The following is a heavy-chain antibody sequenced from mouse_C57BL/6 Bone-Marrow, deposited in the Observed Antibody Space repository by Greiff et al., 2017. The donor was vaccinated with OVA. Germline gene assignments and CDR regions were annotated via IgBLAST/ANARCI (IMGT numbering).Heavy chain of an antibody. CDR3: TTQYYYAMDY. V-gene: IGHV1-15*01. CDR1: GYTFTDYE. CDR2: IDPETGGT. Sequence: QVQLQQSGAELVRPGASVTLSCKASGYTFTDYEMHWVKQTPVHGLEWIGAIDPETGGTAYNQKFKGKAILTADKSSSTAYMELRCLTSEDSAVYYCTTQYYYAMDYWGQGTSVTVSS. J-gene: IGHJ4*01.